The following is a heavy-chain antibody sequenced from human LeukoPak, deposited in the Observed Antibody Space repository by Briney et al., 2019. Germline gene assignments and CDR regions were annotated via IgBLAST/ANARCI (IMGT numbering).Heavy chain of an antibody. J-gene: IGHJ4*02. D-gene: IGHD5-12*01. CDR3: AKDHRQIYTSPYYFDY. CDR2: IYTSGST. V-gene: IGHV4-4*07. CDR1: GGSISSYY. Sequence: SETLSLTCTVSGGSISSYYWSWIRQPAGKGLEWIGRIYTSGSTNYNPSLKSRVTMSVDTSKNQFSLKLSSVTAADTAVYYCAKDHRQIYTSPYYFDYWGQGTLVTVSS.